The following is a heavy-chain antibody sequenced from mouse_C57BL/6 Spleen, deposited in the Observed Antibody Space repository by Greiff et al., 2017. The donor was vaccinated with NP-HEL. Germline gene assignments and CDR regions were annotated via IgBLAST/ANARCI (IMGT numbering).Heavy chain of an antibody. J-gene: IGHJ1*03. CDR1: GFNIKDYY. CDR3: ARDSSYWYFDV. CDR2: IDPEDGET. V-gene: IGHV14-2*01. Sequence: EVQLQQSGAELVKPGASVKLSCTASGFNIKDYYMHWVKQRTEQGLEWIGRIDPEDGETKYAPKFQGKATKTADTSSNTAYLKLSSLTSEDTAVYYCARDSSYWYFDVWGTGTTVTVSS. D-gene: IGHD1-1*01.